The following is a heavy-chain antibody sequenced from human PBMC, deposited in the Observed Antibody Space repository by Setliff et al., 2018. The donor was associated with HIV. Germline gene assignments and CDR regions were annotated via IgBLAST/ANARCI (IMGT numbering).Heavy chain of an antibody. CDR2: IYPGDSDT. J-gene: IGHJ5*02. Sequence: PGESLKISCQGSGYSFTRYWIGWVRQMPGKGLEWMGIIYPGDSDTTYSPSFQGQVTISADKSISTAYLQWSSLKASYNAMYYCATVYSNNWSQSRWFDPWGQGTLVTVSS. CDR1: GYSFTRYW. CDR3: ATVYSNNWSQSRWFDP. D-gene: IGHD6-13*01. V-gene: IGHV5-51*01.